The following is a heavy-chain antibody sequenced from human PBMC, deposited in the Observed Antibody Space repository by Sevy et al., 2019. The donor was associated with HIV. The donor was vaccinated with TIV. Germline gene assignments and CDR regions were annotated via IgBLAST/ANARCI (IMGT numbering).Heavy chain of an antibody. Sequence: GGSLRLSCAASGFTFNSYAIHWVRQAQGKGLEWVAVVFMDGTKEFYAELVKGRFTISRDNSKKKVFLQMNSLRDEDMAVYYCVRDHNDSSEYYLIGAYDVWGQGTTVTVSS. CDR3: VRDHNDSSEYYLIGAYDV. V-gene: IGHV3-33*01. CDR1: GFTFNSYA. CDR2: VFMDGTKE. D-gene: IGHD3-22*01. J-gene: IGHJ3*01.